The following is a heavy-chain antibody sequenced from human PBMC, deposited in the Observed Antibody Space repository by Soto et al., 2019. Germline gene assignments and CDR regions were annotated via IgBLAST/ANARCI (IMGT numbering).Heavy chain of an antibody. CDR3: ARVYGDYLDY. Sequence: PSETLSLTCAVSGGSISSGGYSWSWIRQPPGKGLEWIGYIYYSGGTNYNPSLKSRVTISVDTSKNQFSLKLSSVTAADTAVYYCARVYGDYLDYWGQGTLVTVSS. CDR1: GGSISSGGYS. CDR2: IYYSGGT. J-gene: IGHJ4*02. V-gene: IGHV4-61*08. D-gene: IGHD4-17*01.